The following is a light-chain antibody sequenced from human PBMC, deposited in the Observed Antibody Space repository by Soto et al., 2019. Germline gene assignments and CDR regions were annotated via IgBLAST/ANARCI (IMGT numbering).Light chain of an antibody. V-gene: IGLV2-8*01. CDR2: EVS. CDR3: SSYADSIVL. Sequence: QSALTQPPSASGSPGQSVTISCTGTSSDVGGYNYVSWYQQHPGKAPKLMISEVSKRPSGVPDRFSGSKSGNTASLTVSGLQAKDEADYYCSSYADSIVLFGGGTKLTVL. CDR1: SSDVGGYNY. J-gene: IGLJ2*01.